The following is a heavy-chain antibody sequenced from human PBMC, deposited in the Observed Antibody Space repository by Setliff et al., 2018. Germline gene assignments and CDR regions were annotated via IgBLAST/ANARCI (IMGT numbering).Heavy chain of an antibody. CDR2: IYYSGST. D-gene: IGHD6-6*01. V-gene: IGHV4-39*01. Sequence: SETLSLTCTVSGGSISSSSYYWGWIRQPPGKGLEWIGSIYYSGSTYYNPSLKSRVTISVDTSKNQFSLKLSSVTAADTAVYYCARLSFSSIAARRHFDPWGRGTLVTVSS. CDR3: ARLSFSSIAARRHFDP. J-gene: IGHJ5*02. CDR1: GGSISSSSYY.